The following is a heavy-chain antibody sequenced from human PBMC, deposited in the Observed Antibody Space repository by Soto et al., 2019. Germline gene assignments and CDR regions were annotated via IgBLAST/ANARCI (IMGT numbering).Heavy chain of an antibody. CDR3: ARRYGWAFDI. CDR2: IYYSGST. Sequence: PETLSLTLTVAGGSISMYYWSWIRQPPGKGLEWIGYIYYSGSTNYNPSLKSRVTISVDTSKNQFSLKLSSVTAADTAVYYCARRYGWAFDIWGQGTMVT. CDR1: GGSISMYY. D-gene: IGHD3-16*01. J-gene: IGHJ3*02. V-gene: IGHV4-59*08.